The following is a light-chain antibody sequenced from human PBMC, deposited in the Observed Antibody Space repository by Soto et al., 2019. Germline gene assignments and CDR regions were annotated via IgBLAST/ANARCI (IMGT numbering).Light chain of an antibody. CDR2: GNS. Sequence: QSVLTQPPSVSGAPGQRVTISCTGSSSNIGAGYVVHWYQQLPGTAPKLLIYGNSNRPSGVPDRFSGSKSGTSASLAITGLQAEDEADYYCQSYDSSLSGYVFGTVTKVTV. CDR3: QSYDSSLSGYV. CDR1: SSNIGAGYV. V-gene: IGLV1-40*01. J-gene: IGLJ1*01.